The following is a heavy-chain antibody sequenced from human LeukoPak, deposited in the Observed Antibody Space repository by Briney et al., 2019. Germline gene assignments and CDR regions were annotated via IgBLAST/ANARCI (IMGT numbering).Heavy chain of an antibody. Sequence: GGSLRLSCAASGFTFSSYGMHWVRQAPGKGLEWVAFTRYDGSNKDYADSVKGRFTISRDNSKNTLYLQMNSLRVEDTVVYYCAKSGGNYVIDYWGQGTLVTLSS. CDR2: TRYDGSNK. D-gene: IGHD4-23*01. CDR3: AKSGGNYVIDY. CDR1: GFTFSSYG. V-gene: IGHV3-30*02. J-gene: IGHJ4*02.